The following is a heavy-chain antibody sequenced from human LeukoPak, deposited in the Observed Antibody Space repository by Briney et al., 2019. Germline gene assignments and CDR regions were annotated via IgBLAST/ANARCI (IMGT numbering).Heavy chain of an antibody. V-gene: IGHV3-9*01. CDR1: GFIFGDYA. D-gene: IGHD6-13*01. CDR3: VKDIGSSGHYNGMDV. J-gene: IGHJ6*02. Sequence: GGSLRLSCAVSGFIFGDYAMHWVRQAPGKGLEWVSGISWNSGSIGYADSVKGRFTISRDNAKNSLYLQMNSLGAEDTALYYCVKDIGSSGHYNGMDVWGQGTTVTVSS. CDR2: ISWNSGSI.